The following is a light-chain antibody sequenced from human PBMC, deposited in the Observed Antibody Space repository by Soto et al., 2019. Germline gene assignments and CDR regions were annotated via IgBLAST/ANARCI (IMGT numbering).Light chain of an antibody. CDR1: QSVSNY. J-gene: IGKJ5*01. V-gene: IGKV3-20*01. Sequence: IVMTQSPATLSLSPGQRATLSCRASQSVSNYLAWFQQKPGQAPRLLIYGTSSRATGIPDRFSGSGSGTDFTLTISRLEPEDFAVYYCQQYGSSPFTFGQGTRLEIK. CDR2: GTS. CDR3: QQYGSSPFT.